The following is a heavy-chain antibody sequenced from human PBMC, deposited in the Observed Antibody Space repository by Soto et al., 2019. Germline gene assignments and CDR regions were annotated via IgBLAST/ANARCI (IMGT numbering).Heavy chain of an antibody. V-gene: IGHV1-2*04. CDR1: GYTFTGYY. D-gene: IGHD2-15*01. CDR2: INPNSGGT. J-gene: IGHJ4*02. Sequence: ASVKVSCKASGYTFTGYYMHWVRQAPGQGLGWMGWINPNSGGTNYAQKFQGWVTMTRDTSISTAYMELSRLRSDDTAVYYCARKVGAAYFDYRGQGTLVTVSS. CDR3: ARKVGAAYFDY.